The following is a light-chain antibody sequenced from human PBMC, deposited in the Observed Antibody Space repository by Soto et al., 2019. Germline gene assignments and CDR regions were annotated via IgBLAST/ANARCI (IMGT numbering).Light chain of an antibody. CDR3: QHYGSSPPDT. CDR2: GTS. V-gene: IGKV3-20*01. CDR1: QRVSSNY. Sequence: EIVLTQSPGTLSLSLGERATFSCRASQRVSSNYVAWYQQKPGQAPSLLIYGTSNRATGIPDRFSGSGSGTDFSLTISRLEPEDFAVYYCQHYGSSPPDTFGQGTKLEIK. J-gene: IGKJ2*01.